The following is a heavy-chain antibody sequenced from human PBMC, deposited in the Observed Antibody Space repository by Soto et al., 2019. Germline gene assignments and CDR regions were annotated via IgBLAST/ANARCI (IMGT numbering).Heavy chain of an antibody. Sequence: GGSLRLSCAASGFIFSSCEMNWVRQAPGKALEWISSISSRGRAIHYADSVKGRFTISRDNANNSLYLQMNSLRADDTALYYCARRITADWGLDFWGQGTLVTVSS. CDR2: ISSRGRAI. CDR1: GFIFSSCE. J-gene: IGHJ4*02. V-gene: IGHV3-48*03. CDR3: ARRITADWGLDF. D-gene: IGHD7-27*01.